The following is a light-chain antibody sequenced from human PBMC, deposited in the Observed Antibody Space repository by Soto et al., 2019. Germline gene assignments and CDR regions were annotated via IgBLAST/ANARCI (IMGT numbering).Light chain of an antibody. CDR2: DAS. Sequence: LTQSPATLSLSPGERATLSCTASQGISSYIAWYQQKPGHPPRLLMFDASRRVAGIPPRFSGGGFGREFTPTISSLEPEDFAIYYCQQRGETFGPGTRLEI. J-gene: IGKJ5*01. CDR1: QGISSY. V-gene: IGKV3-11*02. CDR3: QQRGET.